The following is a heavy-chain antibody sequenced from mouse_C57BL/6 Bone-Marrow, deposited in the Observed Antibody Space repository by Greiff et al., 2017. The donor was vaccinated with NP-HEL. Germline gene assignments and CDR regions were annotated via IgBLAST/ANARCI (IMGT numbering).Heavy chain of an antibody. Sequence: QVQLQQPGAELVKPGASVKLSCKASGYTFTSYWMHWVKQRPGQGLEWIGMIHPNSGSTNYNEKFKSKATLTVDKSSSTAYMQLSSLTSEDSAVYYCAIDLYSNYVMDYWGQGTSVTVSS. CDR3: AIDLYSNYVMDY. CDR2: IHPNSGST. CDR1: GYTFTSYW. D-gene: IGHD2-5*01. V-gene: IGHV1-64*01. J-gene: IGHJ4*01.